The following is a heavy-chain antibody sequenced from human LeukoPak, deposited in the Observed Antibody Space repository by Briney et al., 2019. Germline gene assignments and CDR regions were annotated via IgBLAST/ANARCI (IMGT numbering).Heavy chain of an antibody. CDR2: INPNSGGT. V-gene: IGHV1-2*04. CDR1: GYTFTGYY. Sequence: ASVKVSCKASGYTFTGYYMHWVRQAPGQGLEWMGWINPNSGGTNYAQKFQGWVTMTRDTSISTAYMELSRLRSDDTAVYYCARDPLSSGWYFGNWFDPWGQGTLVTVSS. J-gene: IGHJ5*02. CDR3: ARDPLSSGWYFGNWFDP. D-gene: IGHD6-19*01.